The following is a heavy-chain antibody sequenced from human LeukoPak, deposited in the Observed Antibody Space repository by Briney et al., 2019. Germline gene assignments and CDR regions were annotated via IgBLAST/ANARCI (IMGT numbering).Heavy chain of an antibody. Sequence: SVKVSCKASGGTFSSYAISWVRQAPGQGLEWMGGIIPIFGTANYAQKFQGRVTITADESTSTAYMELSSLRSEDTAGYYCARYPRSRYYFDYWGQGTLVTVSS. CDR3: ARYPRSRYYFDY. V-gene: IGHV1-69*13. J-gene: IGHJ4*02. D-gene: IGHD3-16*02. CDR2: IIPIFGTA. CDR1: GGTFSSYA.